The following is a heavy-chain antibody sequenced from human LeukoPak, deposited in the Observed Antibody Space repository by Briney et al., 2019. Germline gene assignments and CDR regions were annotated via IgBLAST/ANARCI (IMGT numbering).Heavy chain of an antibody. CDR3: AKHAPLAYCGGDCYSGFDY. D-gene: IGHD2-21*02. J-gene: IGHJ4*02. CDR2: IIPIFGTA. CDR1: GGTFSSYA. V-gene: IGHV1-69*05. Sequence: ASVKVSCKASGGTFSSYAISWVRQAPGQGLEWMGGIIPIFGTANYAQKFQGRVTITTDESTSTAYMELSSLRSEDTAVYYCAKHAPLAYCGGDCYSGFDYWGQGTLVTVSS.